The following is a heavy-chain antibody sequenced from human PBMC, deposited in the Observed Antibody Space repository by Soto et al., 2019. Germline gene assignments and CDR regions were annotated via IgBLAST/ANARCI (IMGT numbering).Heavy chain of an antibody. V-gene: IGHV2-5*02. D-gene: IGHD3-16*01. CDR2: IYWDDDK. CDR3: AHIPNYYQYDWFDP. Sequence: QITLKESGPTLVKPTQTLTLTCTFSGFSLTTRGVGVGWIRQPPGKALECLALIYWDDDKRYRPSLQSRLSITKDTSKNQVLLTMTNVDPVDTATYYCAHIPNYYQYDWFDPWGQGTLVSVSS. J-gene: IGHJ5*02. CDR1: GFSLTTRGVG.